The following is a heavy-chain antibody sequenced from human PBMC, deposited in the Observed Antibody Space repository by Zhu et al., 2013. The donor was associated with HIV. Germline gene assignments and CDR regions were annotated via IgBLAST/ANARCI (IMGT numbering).Heavy chain of an antibody. CDR3: TRTTAVTMFSMIVGHYYYAMDI. CDR1: GYSFTSYY. Sequence: QSGAEVRKPGASVRLACATSGYSFTSYYLHWVRQAPGQNFEWMGEINPLTGGTTYAQSFQGRVVMTTDTSTNTVYMDLKRLSTDDTAVYFCTRTTAVTMFSMIVGHYYYAMDIWGQGTSLTVS. D-gene: IGHD1-1*01. V-gene: IGHV1-2*02. J-gene: IGHJ6*02. CDR2: INPLTGGT.